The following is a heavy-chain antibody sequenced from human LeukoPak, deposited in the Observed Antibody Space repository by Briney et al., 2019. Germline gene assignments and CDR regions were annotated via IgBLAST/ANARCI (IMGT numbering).Heavy chain of an antibody. CDR1: GFTFSSNA. J-gene: IGHJ6*02. V-gene: IGHV3-23*01. D-gene: IGHD3-16*01. CDR3: ARGGGLDV. Sequence: PGGSLRLSCAASGFTFSSNAMNWVRQAPGKGLEWVSGITGSGDSTYCADSVKGRFTISRDNAKNSLYLQMSNLRAEDTAVYFCARGGGLDVWGQGATVTVSS. CDR2: ITGSGDST.